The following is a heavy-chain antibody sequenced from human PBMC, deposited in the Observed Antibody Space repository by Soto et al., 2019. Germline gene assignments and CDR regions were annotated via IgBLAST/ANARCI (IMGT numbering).Heavy chain of an antibody. CDR3: AHRLSYYYDSSGPFDY. J-gene: IGHJ4*02. CDR1: GFSLSTSGVG. Sequence: QITLKESGPTLVKPTQTLTLTCTFSGFSLSTSGVGVGWIRQPPGKALEWLALIYWNDDKRYSPSLKSRLTITKDTSKNQVVLTMTNMDPVDTATYYCAHRLSYYYDSSGPFDYWGQGTLVTVSS. CDR2: IYWNDDK. D-gene: IGHD3-22*01. V-gene: IGHV2-5*01.